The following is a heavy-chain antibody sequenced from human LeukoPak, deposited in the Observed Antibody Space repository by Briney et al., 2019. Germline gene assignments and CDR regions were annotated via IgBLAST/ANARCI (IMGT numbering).Heavy chain of an antibody. D-gene: IGHD5-12*01. V-gene: IGHV1-18*01. CDR1: GHSINTFD. J-gene: IGHJ6*03. CDR2: MSSDNGNT. CDR3: ANVAKGRYFFYYTDV. Sequence: GASVKVSCKTSGHSINTFDITWVRQAPGQGLEWIGWMSSDNGNTNYADKFQGRVTITRDTSRTTAYMELRSLRSDDTAVYFCANVAKGRYFFYYTDVWGAGTTVTVSS.